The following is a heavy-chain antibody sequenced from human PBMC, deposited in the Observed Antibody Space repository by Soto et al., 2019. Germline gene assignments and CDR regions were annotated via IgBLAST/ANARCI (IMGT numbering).Heavy chain of an antibody. V-gene: IGHV3-15*07. CDR2: IKSKTDGGTT. CDR1: GFTFSNAW. J-gene: IGHJ6*02. Sequence: GGSLRLSCAASGFTFSNAWMDWVRQAPGKGLEWVGRIKSKTDGGTTDYAAPVKGRFTISRDDSKNTLYLQMNSLKTEDTAVYYCGGSYYYYGMDVWGQGTTVTVAS. D-gene: IGHD1-26*01. CDR3: GGSYYYYGMDV.